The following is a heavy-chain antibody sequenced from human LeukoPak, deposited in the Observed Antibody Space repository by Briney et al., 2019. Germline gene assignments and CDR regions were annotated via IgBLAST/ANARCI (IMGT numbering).Heavy chain of an antibody. CDR2: IIPIFGTA. J-gene: IGHJ4*02. CDR1: GYTFTGYY. Sequence: SVKVSCKASGYTFTGYYMHWVRQAPGQGLEWMGGIIPIFGTANNDQKFQGRVTITADESTSTAYIELRSLRSEDTAVYYCATGYNWNYGFDYWGQGTLVTVSS. D-gene: IGHD1-7*01. CDR3: ATGYNWNYGFDY. V-gene: IGHV1-69*13.